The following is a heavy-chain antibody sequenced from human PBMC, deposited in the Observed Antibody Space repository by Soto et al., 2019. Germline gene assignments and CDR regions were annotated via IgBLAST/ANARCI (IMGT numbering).Heavy chain of an antibody. J-gene: IGHJ4*02. CDR2: ISGSGGST. V-gene: IGHV3-23*01. CDR3: AKDGSYYDSPTESYY. Sequence: EVQLLESGGGLVQPGGSLRLSCAASGFTFSSYVMTWVRQAPGQGLEWVSSISGSGGSTYLADSVKGRFTISRDNSKNTVYLQMNSLRAEDTAVYYCAKDGSYYDSPTESYYWCQGTLVTVAS. CDR1: GFTFSSYV. D-gene: IGHD3-22*01.